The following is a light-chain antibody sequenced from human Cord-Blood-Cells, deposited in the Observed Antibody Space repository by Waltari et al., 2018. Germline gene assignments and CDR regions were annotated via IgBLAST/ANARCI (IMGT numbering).Light chain of an antibody. Sequence: DIQMTQSPSSLSASVEGRVTLSCRGSQCISSYLNWYQQKPGKAPKLRIYAAASLQRGVPSIVSGSAATTDFTLTSSSLLPEDFATCCLQRSYSTPIPVDPGLKVDI. CDR3: QRSYSTPIP. CDR2: AAA. J-gene: IGKJ3*01. CDR1: QCISSY. V-gene: IGKV1-39*01.